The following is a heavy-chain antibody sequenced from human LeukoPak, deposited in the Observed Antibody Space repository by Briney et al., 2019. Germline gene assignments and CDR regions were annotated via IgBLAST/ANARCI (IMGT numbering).Heavy chain of an antibody. Sequence: PSETLSLTCTVSGGSISSGGYYWSWIRQPPGKGLEWIGYIYHSGSTYYNPSLKSRVTISVDRSKNQFSLKLSSVTAADTAVYYCARNPTMIVVAFDYWGQGTLVTVSS. CDR3: ARNPTMIVVAFDY. D-gene: IGHD3-22*01. CDR1: GGSISSGGYY. J-gene: IGHJ4*02. CDR2: IYHSGST. V-gene: IGHV4-30-2*01.